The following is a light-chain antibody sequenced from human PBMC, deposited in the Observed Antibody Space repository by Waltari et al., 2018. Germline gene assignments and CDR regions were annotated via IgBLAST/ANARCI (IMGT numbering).Light chain of an antibody. J-gene: IGKJ4*01. CDR1: QSALYSSNNRNY. CDR3: QQYYTTPLT. CDR2: WAS. Sequence: DIVMTQSPDSLAVSLGERATINAKSSQSALYSSNNRNYLTWYQQKPGQPPKLLIYWASIRESGVPDRFSGSGSGTDFTLTISSVQAEDVAVYYCQQYYTTPLTFGGGTKVEIK. V-gene: IGKV4-1*01.